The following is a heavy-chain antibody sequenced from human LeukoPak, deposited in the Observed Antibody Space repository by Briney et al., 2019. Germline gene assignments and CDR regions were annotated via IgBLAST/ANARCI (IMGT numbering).Heavy chain of an antibody. J-gene: IGHJ4*02. D-gene: IGHD1-26*01. CDR1: GFTFSSYG. V-gene: IGHV3-30*02. CDR3: AVWAVLDY. Sequence: PGGSLRLSCAASGFTFSSYGMHWVRQAPGKGLEWVAFIRYDESNKYYADSVKGRFTISRDNSKNTLYLQMNSLRAEDTAVYYCAVWAVLDYWGQGTLVTVSS. CDR2: IRYDESNK.